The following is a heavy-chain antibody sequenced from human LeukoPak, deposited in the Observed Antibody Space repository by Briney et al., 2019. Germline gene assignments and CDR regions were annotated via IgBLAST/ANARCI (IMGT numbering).Heavy chain of an antibody. CDR2: ISAYNGNT. CDR1: GYTFTSYG. V-gene: IGHV1-18*01. CDR3: ARARYSGYDVGAVDY. D-gene: IGHD5-12*01. J-gene: IGHJ4*02. Sequence: GASVKVSCTASGYTFTSYGISWVRQAPGQGLEWMGWISAYNGNTNYAQKLQGRVTMTTDTSTSTAYMELRSLRSDDTAVYYCARARYSGYDVGAVDYWGQGTLVTVSS.